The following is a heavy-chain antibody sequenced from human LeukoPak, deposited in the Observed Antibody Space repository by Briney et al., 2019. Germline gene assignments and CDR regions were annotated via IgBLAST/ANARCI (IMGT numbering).Heavy chain of an antibody. CDR1: GFTFSASD. CDR2: IYSGGNT. CDR3: ARRAGDYSHPYDY. Sequence: GGSLRLSCAASGFTFSASDMNWVRQTPGKGLEWVSFIYSGGNTYYADSVKGRFTISRDNSKNTVHLQMNSLRAEDTAMYYCARRAGDYSHPYDYWGQGTLVTVSS. D-gene: IGHD3-22*01. J-gene: IGHJ4*02. V-gene: IGHV3-53*01.